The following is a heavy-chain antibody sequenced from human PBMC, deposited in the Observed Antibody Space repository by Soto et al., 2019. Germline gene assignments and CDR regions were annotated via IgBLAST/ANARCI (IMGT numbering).Heavy chain of an antibody. CDR1: GYTFRSYA. J-gene: IGHJ4*02. CDR3: ARGSAAAARPPFDR. Sequence: ASVKVSCKASGYTFRSYAMHWVRQAPGQRLEWMGWINAGNGNTKYSQKFQGRVTITRDTSASTAYMELSSLRSEDTAVYYCARGSAAAARPPFDRWGQGTLVTVSS. V-gene: IGHV1-3*01. D-gene: IGHD6-13*01. CDR2: INAGNGNT.